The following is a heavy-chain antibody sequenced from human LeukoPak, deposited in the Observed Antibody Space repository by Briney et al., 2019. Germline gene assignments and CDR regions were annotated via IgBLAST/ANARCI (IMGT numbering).Heavy chain of an antibody. V-gene: IGHV3-21*01. CDR2: ISSTSAYI. CDR1: GFPFDSYT. CDR3: ARDPGRSTTGRFDY. J-gene: IGHJ4*02. Sequence: GGSLRLSCAASGFPFDSYTLNWFRQAPGKGLEWVSSISSTSAYIYYADSVRGRFTISRDNAKNSLYLQMNSLRAEDTAVFYCARDPGRSTTGRFDYWGQGTLVTVSS. D-gene: IGHD1-1*01.